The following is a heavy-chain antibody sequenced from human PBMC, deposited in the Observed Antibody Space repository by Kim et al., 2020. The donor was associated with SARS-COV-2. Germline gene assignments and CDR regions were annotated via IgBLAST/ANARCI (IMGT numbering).Heavy chain of an antibody. CDR2: IFPHDSDT. Sequence: GESLKISCQASGYSFTNAWIAWVRQMPGKGLEYMGIIFPHDSDTRYSPSFQGQVTISADKSISTAYLQWSSLKASDTAMYYCARRTGSPGWFDPWGQGTL. D-gene: IGHD1-1*01. CDR3: ARRTGSPGWFDP. J-gene: IGHJ5*02. CDR1: GYSFTNAW. V-gene: IGHV5-51*01.